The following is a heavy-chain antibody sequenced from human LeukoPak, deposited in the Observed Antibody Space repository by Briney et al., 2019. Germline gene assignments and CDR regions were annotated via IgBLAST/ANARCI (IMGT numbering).Heavy chain of an antibody. D-gene: IGHD7-27*01. Sequence: PGGSLRLSCAASGFNFSNYGIHWVRQAPGKGLEWVAVMSYDGGVEFYADSVKGRFTISRDNSKNTLYLQMNSLRGEDTAVYYCAKRFNLGVASNNGMDVWGQGTTVIVSS. V-gene: IGHV3-30*18. CDR3: AKRFNLGVASNNGMDV. CDR2: MSYDGGVE. CDR1: GFNFSNYG. J-gene: IGHJ6*02.